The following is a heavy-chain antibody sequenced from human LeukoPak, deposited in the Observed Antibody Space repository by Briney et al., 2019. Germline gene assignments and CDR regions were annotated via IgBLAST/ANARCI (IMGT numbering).Heavy chain of an antibody. CDR3: ASMGSYGQPLFDY. V-gene: IGHV3-43*01. Sequence: GGSLRLSCAASGFTFDDYTMHWVRQAPGKGLEWVSLISWDGGSTYYADSVKGRFTISRDNAKNSLYLQMNSLRAEDTAVYYCASMGSYGQPLFDYWGQGTLVTVSS. J-gene: IGHJ4*02. D-gene: IGHD5-18*01. CDR2: ISWDGGST. CDR1: GFTFDDYT.